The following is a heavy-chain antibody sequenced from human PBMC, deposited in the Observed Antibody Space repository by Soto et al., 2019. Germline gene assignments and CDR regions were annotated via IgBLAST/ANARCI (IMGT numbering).Heavy chain of an antibody. CDR3: ASLAMTTVVN. D-gene: IGHD4-17*01. CDR2: ISSSSSTI. Sequence: GGSLRLSCAAPGFTLSSYSMNWVRQAPGKGLEWVSYISSSSSTIYYADSVKGRFTISRDNAKNSLYLQMNSLRAEDTAVYYCASLAMTTVVNWGQGTLVTVSS. CDR1: GFTLSSYS. V-gene: IGHV3-48*01. J-gene: IGHJ4*02.